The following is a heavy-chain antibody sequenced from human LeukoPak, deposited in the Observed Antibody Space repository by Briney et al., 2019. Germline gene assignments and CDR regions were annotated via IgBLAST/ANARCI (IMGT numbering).Heavy chain of an antibody. J-gene: IGHJ4*02. V-gene: IGHV1-2*06. CDR1: GYTFTGYY. CDR2: INPNSGGT. Sequence: ASVKVSCKASGYTFTGYYMHWVRQAPGQGLEWMGRINPNSGGTNYAQKFQGRVTMTRDTSSSTAYMELSRLRSDDTAVYYCAKGDAVAGTSDFDYWGQGTLVTVSS. D-gene: IGHD6-19*01. CDR3: AKGDAVAGTSDFDY.